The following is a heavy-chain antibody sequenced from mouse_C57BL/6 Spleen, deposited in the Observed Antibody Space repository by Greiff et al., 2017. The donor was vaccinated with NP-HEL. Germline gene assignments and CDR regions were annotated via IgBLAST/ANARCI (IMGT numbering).Heavy chain of an antibody. Sequence: EVKLVESGGGLVQPGGSLSLSCAASGFTFTDYYMSWVRQPPGKALEWLGFIRNKANGYTTEYSASVKGRFTISRDNSQSILYLQMNALRAEDSATYYCARSDYDSFDYWGQGTTLTVSS. D-gene: IGHD2-4*01. J-gene: IGHJ2*01. CDR3: ARSDYDSFDY. CDR1: GFTFTDYY. CDR2: IRNKANGYTT. V-gene: IGHV7-3*01.